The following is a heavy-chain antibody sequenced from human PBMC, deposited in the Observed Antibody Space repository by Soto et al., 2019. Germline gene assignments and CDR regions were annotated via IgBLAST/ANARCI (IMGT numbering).Heavy chain of an antibody. V-gene: IGHV4-31*03. Sequence: QVQLQESGPGLVKPSQTLSLTCTVSGGSISSGGYYWSWIRQHPGKGLEWIGYIYYSGSTYYNPSLKRRVTISVDTSKNQFSLKLSSVTAADTAVYYCARGSVDIVAMGFDYWGQGTLVTVSS. CDR2: IYYSGST. D-gene: IGHD5-12*01. CDR1: GGSISSGGYY. CDR3: ARGSVDIVAMGFDY. J-gene: IGHJ4*02.